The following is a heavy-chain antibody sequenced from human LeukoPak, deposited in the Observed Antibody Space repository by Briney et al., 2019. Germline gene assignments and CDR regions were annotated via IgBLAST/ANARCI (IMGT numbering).Heavy chain of an antibody. CDR1: GFSFDSFS. D-gene: IGHD1-7*01. CDR3: AKSNYFDAFDM. J-gene: IGHJ3*02. V-gene: IGHV3-21*01. CDR2: ISSSSSYI. Sequence: GGSLRLSCAASGFSFDSFSMNWVRQAPGKGLEWVASISSSSSYIDYVDSLKGRSTISRDNAQNSLYLQMNNLRAEDTAVYFCAKSNYFDAFDMWGQGTMVSVSS.